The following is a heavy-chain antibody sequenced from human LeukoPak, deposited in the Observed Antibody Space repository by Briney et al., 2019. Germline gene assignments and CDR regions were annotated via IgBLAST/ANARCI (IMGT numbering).Heavy chain of an antibody. Sequence: PGRSLRLSCTASGFTFSNYPMYWVRQAPGKGLEWLAVISYDGNNKYYAESVKGRFTISRDNSKNTLYLQMDRLRADDMAVYYCAKDQGDSSSSGAFDIWGQGTMVTVSS. V-gene: IGHV3-30-3*01. J-gene: IGHJ3*02. D-gene: IGHD6-6*01. CDR3: AKDQGDSSSSGAFDI. CDR2: ISYDGNNK. CDR1: GFTFSNYP.